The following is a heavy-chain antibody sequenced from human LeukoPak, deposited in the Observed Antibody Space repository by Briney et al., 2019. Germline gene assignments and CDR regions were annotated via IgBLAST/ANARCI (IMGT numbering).Heavy chain of an antibody. CDR3: AKVKGSEGYCSITSCLADY. CDR1: GFTFSSYA. CDR2: ISSSGGST. D-gene: IGHD2-2*01. Sequence: GGSLRLSSAASGFTFSSYAMSWVRQAPGKGLEWVSAISSSGGSTYYADSVKGRFTISRDNSKNTLYLQLNSLRSEDTAVYYCAKVKGSEGYCSITSCLADYWGQGTLVTVSS. J-gene: IGHJ4*02. V-gene: IGHV3-23*01.